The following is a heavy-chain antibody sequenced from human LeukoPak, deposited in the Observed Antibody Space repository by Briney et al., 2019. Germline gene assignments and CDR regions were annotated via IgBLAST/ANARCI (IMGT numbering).Heavy chain of an antibody. CDR1: GDSISSHY. J-gene: IGHJ5*02. CDR2: IYQSGTS. D-gene: IGHD6-19*01. CDR3: AREGYASGWNDL. Sequence: SETLSLTCTVSGDSISSHYWSWIRQPPGKGLEWIGYIYQSGTSNCNPSLKSRVTISVDMSKNQFSLKLRSLTAADTAVYYCAREGYASGWNDLWGQGTLVTVSS. V-gene: IGHV4-59*11.